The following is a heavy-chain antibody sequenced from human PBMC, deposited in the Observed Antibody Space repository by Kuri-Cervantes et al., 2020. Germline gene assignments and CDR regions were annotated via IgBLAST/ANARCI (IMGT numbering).Heavy chain of an antibody. V-gene: IGHV3-74*01. CDR1: GFTFSNYW. D-gene: IGHD3-22*01. CDR2: TNPEGTAT. Sequence: GGSLRLSCAASGFTFSNYWMHWVRQVPGKGLVWVSRTNPEGTATNYADSVKGRFTISRDNAKNSLYLQMNSLRVEDTAVYYCARDRVDSSGYYPFDYWGQGTLVTVSS. CDR3: ARDRVDSSGYYPFDY. J-gene: IGHJ4*02.